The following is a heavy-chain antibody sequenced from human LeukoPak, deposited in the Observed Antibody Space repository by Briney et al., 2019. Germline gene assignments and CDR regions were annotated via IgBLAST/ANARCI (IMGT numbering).Heavy chain of an antibody. J-gene: IGHJ6*02. Sequence: PSETLSLTCTVSGGSISSGGYYWSWIRQPPGEGLEWIGYIYHSGSTYYNPSLKSRVTISVDRSKNQFSLKLSSVTAADTAVYYCAGQYSSSWDGWDYYYGMDVWGQGITVTVSS. CDR1: GGSISSGGYY. V-gene: IGHV4-30-2*01. CDR2: IYHSGST. D-gene: IGHD6-13*01. CDR3: AGQYSSSWDGWDYYYGMDV.